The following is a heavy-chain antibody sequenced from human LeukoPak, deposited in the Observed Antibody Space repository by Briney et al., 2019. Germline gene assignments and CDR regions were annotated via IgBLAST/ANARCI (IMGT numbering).Heavy chain of an antibody. CDR2: IYYTGSA. CDR1: GGSISSYY. J-gene: IGHJ1*01. V-gene: IGHV4-59*01. Sequence: PSETLSLTCTVSGGSISSYYWSWIRQPPGKELECIGYIYYTGSANYNPSLKSRVTISVDTSKNEFSLKLSSATAADTAVYHCARGQFYHDSTGLGVWGQGTLVTVSS. CDR3: ARGQFYHDSTGLGV. D-gene: IGHD3-22*01.